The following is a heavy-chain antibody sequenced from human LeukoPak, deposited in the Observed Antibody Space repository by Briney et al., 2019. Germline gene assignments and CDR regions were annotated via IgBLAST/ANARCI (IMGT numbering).Heavy chain of an antibody. CDR1: GFTFSSYA. J-gene: IGHJ1*01. D-gene: IGHD4-17*01. V-gene: IGHV3-64*01. CDR3: ARMDYSDQSFQH. CDR2: ISKNGDST. Sequence: GGSLRLSCAASGFTFSSYAMHWIRQAPGKGLEYVSAISKNGDSTFHAISVKGRFTISRDNSKNTLYLQMGSLRPEDMAVYYCARMDYSDQSFQHWGQGSLVTVS.